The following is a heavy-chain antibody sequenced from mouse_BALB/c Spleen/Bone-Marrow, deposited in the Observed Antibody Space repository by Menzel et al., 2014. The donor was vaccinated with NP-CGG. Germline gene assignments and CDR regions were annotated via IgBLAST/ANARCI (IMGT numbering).Heavy chain of an antibody. J-gene: IGHJ3*01. Sequence: VQLQQSGAELVRPGSSVKISCKASGYVFTDYWMNWLRQRPGQGLEWIGQIFPVNADTNYKANFKDKVTLTADKSSTTAYMQLNSLTSEDPAVYFCARFATGSFAYLGQGTLVTVSA. CDR3: ARFATGSFAY. D-gene: IGHD1-1*01. CDR1: GYVFTDYW. CDR2: IFPVNADT. V-gene: IGHV1-80*01.